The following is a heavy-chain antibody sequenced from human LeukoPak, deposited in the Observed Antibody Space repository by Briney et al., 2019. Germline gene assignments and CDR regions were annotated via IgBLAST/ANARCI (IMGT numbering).Heavy chain of an antibody. Sequence: PGGSLRLSCAASGFTFSSYGMSWVRQAPGKGLEWVSAISGSGGSTYYADSVKGRFTISRDNAKNSLYLQMNSLRAEDTAVYYCARDSSGSYYPLMGYWGQGTLVTVSS. V-gene: IGHV3-23*01. J-gene: IGHJ4*02. CDR3: ARDSSGSYYPLMGY. CDR2: ISGSGGST. CDR1: GFTFSSYG. D-gene: IGHD1-26*01.